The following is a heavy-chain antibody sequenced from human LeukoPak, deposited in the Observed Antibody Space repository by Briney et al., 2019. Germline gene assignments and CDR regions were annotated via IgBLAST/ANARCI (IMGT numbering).Heavy chain of an antibody. D-gene: IGHD2-8*02. CDR2: TSYDGTTE. CDR1: GFAFSHYA. CDR3: ARELVSVTSHLGLDV. J-gene: IGHJ6*02. Sequence: GRSLRLSCAASGFAFSHYAMHWVRQAPGKGLEWVSLTSYDGTTEFYADSVKGRFTISRDNSKNTVFLEMNTLRGDDTAVYFCARELVSVTSHLGLDVWGQGTTVIVSS. V-gene: IGHV3-30*03.